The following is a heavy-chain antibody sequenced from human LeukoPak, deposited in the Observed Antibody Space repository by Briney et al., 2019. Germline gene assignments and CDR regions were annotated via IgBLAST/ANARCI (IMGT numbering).Heavy chain of an antibody. CDR1: GYSFASYW. V-gene: IGHV5-51*01. CDR2: IYPGDSDT. J-gene: IGHJ4*02. CDR3: ARHGRLGELSPTFDY. D-gene: IGHD3-16*02. Sequence: GESLKISCKGSGYSFASYWIGWVRQMPGKGLEWMGIIYPGDSDTRYSPSFQGQVTISADKSISTAYLQWSSLKASDTAMYYCARHGRLGELSPTFDYWGQGTLVTVSS.